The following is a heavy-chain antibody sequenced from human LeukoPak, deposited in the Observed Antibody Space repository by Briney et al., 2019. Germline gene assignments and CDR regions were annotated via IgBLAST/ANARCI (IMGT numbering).Heavy chain of an antibody. CDR2: IIPIFGTE. Sequence: SVKVSCKASGGTFSSYAISWVRQAPGQGLEWMGGIIPIFGTENYVQKFQGRVTITTDESTSTAYMELSSLRSEDTAVYYCARAGGYSYGTNWFDPWGQGTLVTVSS. CDR1: GGTFSSYA. CDR3: ARAGGYSYGTNWFDP. J-gene: IGHJ5*02. D-gene: IGHD5-18*01. V-gene: IGHV1-69*05.